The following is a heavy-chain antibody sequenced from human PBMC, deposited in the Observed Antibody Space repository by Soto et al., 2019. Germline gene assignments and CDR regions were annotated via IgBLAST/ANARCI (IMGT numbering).Heavy chain of an antibody. J-gene: IGHJ4*02. D-gene: IGHD6-13*01. CDR2: IIPIFGTA. V-gene: IGHV1-69*01. CDR3: ARPAAAAGPFDY. Sequence: APVEVASKASGGTFTSYAISWVRQAPGQGLEWMGGIIPIFGTANYAQKFQGRVTITADESTSTAYMELSSLRSEDTAVYYCARPAAAAGPFDYWGQGTV. CDR1: GGTFTSYA.